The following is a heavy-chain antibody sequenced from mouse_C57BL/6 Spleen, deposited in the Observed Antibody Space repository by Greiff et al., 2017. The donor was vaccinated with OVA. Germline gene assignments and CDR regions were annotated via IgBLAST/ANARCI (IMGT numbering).Heavy chain of an antibody. V-gene: IGHV1-69*01. CDR2: IDPSDSYT. CDR1: GYTFTSYW. Sequence: VQLQQPGAELVMPGASVKLSCKASGYTFTSYWMHWVKQRPGQGLEWIGEIDPSDSYTNYNQKFKGKSTLTVDKSSSTAYMQLSSLTSEDSAVYYCARVGGNSTFYAMDYWGQGTSVTVSS. D-gene: IGHD2-1*01. CDR3: ARVGGNSTFYAMDY. J-gene: IGHJ4*01.